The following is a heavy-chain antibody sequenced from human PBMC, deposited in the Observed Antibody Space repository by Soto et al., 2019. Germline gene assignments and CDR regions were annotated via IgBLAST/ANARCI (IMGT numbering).Heavy chain of an antibody. CDR2: TYYRSKWYN. J-gene: IGHJ3*02. V-gene: IGHV6-1*01. CDR3: ARARLPEGAFDI. Sequence: QTLALPRAISGDSVSSNSAAWNLIRQSPSRGLGWLGRTYYRSKWYNDYAVSVKSRITTNPDTSNNQFSPQLNSATPEDTAVYYCARARLPEGAFDIWGQGTMVTVSS. CDR1: GDSVSSNSAA.